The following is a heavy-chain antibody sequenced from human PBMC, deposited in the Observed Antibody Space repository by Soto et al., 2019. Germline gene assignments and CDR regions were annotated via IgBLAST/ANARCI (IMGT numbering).Heavy chain of an antibody. V-gene: IGHV4-61*01. CDR1: GGSVSSGSYN. J-gene: IGHJ6*02. CDR2: IYYSGST. Sequence: SETLSLTCTVSGGSVSSGSYNWSWIRQPPGKGLEWIGYIYYSGSTNYNPSLKSRVTISVDTSKNQFSLKLSSVTAADTAVYYCARVGSGSYYNYYYYGMDVWGQGTTVTVSS. D-gene: IGHD3-10*01. CDR3: ARVGSGSYYNYYYYGMDV.